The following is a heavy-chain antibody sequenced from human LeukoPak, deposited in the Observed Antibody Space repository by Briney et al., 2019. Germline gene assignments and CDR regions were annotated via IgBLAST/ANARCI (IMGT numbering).Heavy chain of an antibody. CDR2: INHSGST. D-gene: IGHD1-26*01. CDR1: RGSFSGFF. CDR3: ARGEWELPFDY. Sequence: SETLSLTCAVYRGSFSGFFWSWIRQPPGKGLEWIGEINHSGSTNYNPSLKSRVTISVDTSKNQFSLKLSSVTAADTAVYYCARGEWELPFDYWGQGTLVTVSS. V-gene: IGHV4-34*01. J-gene: IGHJ4*02.